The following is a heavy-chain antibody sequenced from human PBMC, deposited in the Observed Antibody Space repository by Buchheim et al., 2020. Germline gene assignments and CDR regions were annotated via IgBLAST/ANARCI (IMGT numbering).Heavy chain of an antibody. CDR2: ISGSGGSA. D-gene: IGHD3-3*01. CDR3: AKPLRFLEWLPSYYFDY. Sequence: EVQLVESGGGLVQPGGPLRLSCAASGFTFSSYAMSWVRQAPGKGLEWVSAISGSGGSAYYADSVKGRFTISRDNSKNTLYLQMNSLRAEDTAVYYCAKPLRFLEWLPSYYFDYWGQGTL. J-gene: IGHJ4*02. V-gene: IGHV3-23*04. CDR1: GFTFSSYA.